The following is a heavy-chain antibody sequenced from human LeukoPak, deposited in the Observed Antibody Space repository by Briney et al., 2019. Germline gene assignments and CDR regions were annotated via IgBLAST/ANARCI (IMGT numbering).Heavy chain of an antibody. J-gene: IGHJ6*03. V-gene: IGHV4-34*01. CDR2: VNHSGST. CDR3: ARDSGYSSGWTYRYYYYYMDV. D-gene: IGHD6-19*01. CDR1: GASFSGYY. Sequence: SQTLSLTCTVNGASFSGYYRSWIRQPTGEGLEWIGEVNHSGSTKYKSSLKSRVTFSVDTSRKQFSLKLSSVTAADTAVYYCARDSGYSSGWTYRYYYYYMDVWGKGTTVTVSS.